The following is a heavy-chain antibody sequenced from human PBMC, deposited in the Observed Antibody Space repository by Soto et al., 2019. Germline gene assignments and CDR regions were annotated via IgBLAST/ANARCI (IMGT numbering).Heavy chain of an antibody. J-gene: IGHJ4*02. CDR1: GGSISSGDYY. Sequence: QVQLQESGPGLVKPSQTLSLTCTVSGGSISSGDYYWSWIRQPPGKGLEWIGYIYYSGSTYYNPSLKXRFTISXXTSKNQFSLELSSVTAADTAVYSCARAQGSGFLVSWGQGTLVTVSS. CDR2: IYYSGST. CDR3: ARAQGSGFLVS. V-gene: IGHV4-30-4*01. D-gene: IGHD3-10*01.